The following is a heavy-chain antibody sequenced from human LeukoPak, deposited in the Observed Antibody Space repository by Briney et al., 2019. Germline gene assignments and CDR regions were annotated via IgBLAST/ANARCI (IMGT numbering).Heavy chain of an antibody. V-gene: IGHV1-69*05. CDR1: GGTFSSYA. Sequence: SVKISCKASGGTFSSYAISWVRQAPGQGLEWMGRIIPIFGTANYAQKFQGRVTITTDESTSTAYMELSSLRSEDTAVYYCARDAGPVVVGPGYYYYMDVWGKGTTVTVSS. D-gene: IGHD2-15*01. CDR2: IIPIFGTA. J-gene: IGHJ6*03. CDR3: ARDAGPVVVGPGYYYYMDV.